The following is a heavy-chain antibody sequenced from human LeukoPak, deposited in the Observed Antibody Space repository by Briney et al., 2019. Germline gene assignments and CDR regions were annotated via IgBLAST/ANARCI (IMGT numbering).Heavy chain of an antibody. D-gene: IGHD6-13*01. CDR1: GDTFFNNSAA. CDR2: TYYRSKWYT. J-gene: IGHJ4*02. Sequence: SQTLSLTCAISGDTFFNNSAAWNWHRQSPSRGLEWLVRTYYRSKWYTDYAVSVTSRLTISPDTSKNQFSLQLKSVTPEDTAVYYCARGGSWAESGFDYWGQGTLVTVSS. V-gene: IGHV6-1*01. CDR3: ARGGSWAESGFDY.